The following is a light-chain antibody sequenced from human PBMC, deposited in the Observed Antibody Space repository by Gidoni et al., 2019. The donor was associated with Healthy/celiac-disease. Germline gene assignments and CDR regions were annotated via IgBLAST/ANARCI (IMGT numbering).Light chain of an antibody. CDR3: QQYGSSPRT. V-gene: IGKV3-20*01. CDR1: QSVSSNY. CDR2: GAS. J-gene: IGKJ1*01. Sequence: EIVLTQSPGTLSLSPGDRGTLSCRASQSVSSNYLAWYQQKPGQAPRLLVYGASSRATGIPDRFSGSGSGTDFTLTISRLEPEDSAVYYCQQYGSSPRTFGQGTKVEIK.